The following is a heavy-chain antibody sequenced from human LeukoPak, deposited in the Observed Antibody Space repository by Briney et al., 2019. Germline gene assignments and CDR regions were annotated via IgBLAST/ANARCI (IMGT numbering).Heavy chain of an antibody. D-gene: IGHD3-22*01. Sequence: GGSLRLSCAASGFTLSSYAMHWVRQAPGKGLEWVAVISYDGSNKYYADSVKGRFTISRDNSKNTLYLQMNSLRAEDTAVYYCARRRYYYDSSGYTDYWGQGTLVTVSS. V-gene: IGHV3-30-3*01. J-gene: IGHJ4*02. CDR1: GFTLSSYA. CDR3: ARRRYYYDSSGYTDY. CDR2: ISYDGSNK.